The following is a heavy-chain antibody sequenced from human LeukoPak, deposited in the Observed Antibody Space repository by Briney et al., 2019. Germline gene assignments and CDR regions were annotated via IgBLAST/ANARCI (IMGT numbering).Heavy chain of an antibody. CDR1: GFTFSSYA. CDR3: ARGSYYGSGSYYNNEYYFDY. J-gene: IGHJ4*02. CDR2: LYSGGNT. D-gene: IGHD3-10*01. V-gene: IGHV3-66*01. Sequence: GRSLRLSCAASGFTFSSYAMHWVRQAPGKGLEWVSVLYSGGNTYYADSVKGRFTISRDNSENTLYLQMNSLRAEDTAVYYCARGSYYGSGSYYNNEYYFDYWGQGTLVTVSS.